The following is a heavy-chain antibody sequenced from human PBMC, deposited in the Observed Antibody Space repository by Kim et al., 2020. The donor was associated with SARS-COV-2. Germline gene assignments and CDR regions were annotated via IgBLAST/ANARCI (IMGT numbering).Heavy chain of an antibody. V-gene: IGHV4-34*01. CDR1: GGSFSGGD. CDR2: INHSGRT. J-gene: IGHJ2*01. Sequence: SETLSLTCAVYGGSFSGGDWSWSRQPPRRGLEGNGEINHSGRTNYNPSLKSQVTISVYTSKNQFSLNLTSGTAADTAVYFCARRLSNTSCSVSHDCELWG. CDR3: ARRLSNTSCSVSHDCEL. D-gene: IGHD3-10*02.